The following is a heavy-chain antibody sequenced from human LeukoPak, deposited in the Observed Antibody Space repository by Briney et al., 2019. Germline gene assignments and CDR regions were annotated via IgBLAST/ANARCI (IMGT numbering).Heavy chain of an antibody. D-gene: IGHD6-19*01. V-gene: IGHV3-74*01. CDR3: ARDSSGSLDN. Sequence: GGSLRLSCAASGFTFSSYWMYWVRQAPGKGLVWVSRIHSDGSTTSYADSVKGRFTISRDNAKNSLYLQLNSLRAEDTAVYHCARDSSGSLDNWGQGTLVTVSS. J-gene: IGHJ4*02. CDR1: GFTFSSYW. CDR2: IHSDGSTT.